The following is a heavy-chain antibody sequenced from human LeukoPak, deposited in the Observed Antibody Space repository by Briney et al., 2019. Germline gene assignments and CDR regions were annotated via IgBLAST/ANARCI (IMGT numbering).Heavy chain of an antibody. CDR3: VKDRRNPYRPEGPFDP. V-gene: IGHV3-9*01. Sequence: GGSLRLSCAAPGFTFEDYAMHWVRQAPGKGLEWVSGIDWNSASTGYADSVKGRFTISRDNVMNSLYLQMNSLRPEDTALYYCVKDRRNPYRPEGPFDPWGQGTLVTVSS. CDR2: IDWNSAST. CDR1: GFTFEDYA. D-gene: IGHD1-14*01. J-gene: IGHJ5*02.